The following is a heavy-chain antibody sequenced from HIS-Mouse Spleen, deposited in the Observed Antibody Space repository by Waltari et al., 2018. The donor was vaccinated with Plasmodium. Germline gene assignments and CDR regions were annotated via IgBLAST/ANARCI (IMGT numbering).Heavy chain of an antibody. CDR1: GYTFTGYY. Sequence: QLVPSGAEVKKPGASVKVSCTAPGYTFTGYYMHWVRTAPGQGLEWLGWINPNSGGTNYAQKFQGRVTMTRDTSISTAYMELSRLRSDDTAVYYCARVLGYKAAAGTFVEYFQHWGQGTLVTVSS. J-gene: IGHJ1*01. CDR3: ARVLGYKAAAGTFVEYFQH. D-gene: IGHD6-13*01. V-gene: IGHV1-2*02. CDR2: INPNSGGT.